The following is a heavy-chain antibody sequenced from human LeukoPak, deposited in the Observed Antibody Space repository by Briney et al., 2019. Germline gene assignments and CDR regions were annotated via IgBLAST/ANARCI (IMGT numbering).Heavy chain of an antibody. CDR2: IKQDGSEK. J-gene: IGHJ4*02. CDR3: ARDRMCSHTPNFVY. V-gene: IGHV3-7*01. CDR1: GFTFRTYG. D-gene: IGHD2-15*01. Sequence: PGGTLRLSCAASGFTFRTYGMSWVRQAPGKGLEWVANIKQDGSEKYYVDSVKGRFTISRDNAKKSMYLQMNSLRAEDTAVYYCARDRMCSHTPNFVYWGQGTLVTVSS.